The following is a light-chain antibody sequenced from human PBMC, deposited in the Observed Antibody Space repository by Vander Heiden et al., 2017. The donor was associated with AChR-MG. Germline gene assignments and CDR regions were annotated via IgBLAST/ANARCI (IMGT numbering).Light chain of an antibody. J-gene: IGKJ2*01. CDR3: QQDGSSYT. CDR1: QSVSSSY. Sequence: EIVLTQSPGTLSLSPGERATLSCRASQSVSSSYLAWYQQKPGQAPRLLIYGASSRANSIPDRFSGSGSGTDFTVTISRLEPEDFAVYYWQQDGSSYTFGQRTKLDIK. CDR2: GAS. V-gene: IGKV3-20*01.